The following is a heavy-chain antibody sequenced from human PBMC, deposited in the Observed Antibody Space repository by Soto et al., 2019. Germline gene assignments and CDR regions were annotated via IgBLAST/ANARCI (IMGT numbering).Heavy chain of an antibody. CDR1: GFTVSSNY. CDR3: ARMTTVTTGLDY. D-gene: IGHD4-4*01. V-gene: IGHV3-53*01. CDR2: IYSGGST. J-gene: IGHJ4*02. Sequence: EVPLVESGGGLIQPGGSLRLSCAASGFTVSSNYMSWVRQAPGKGLEWVSVIYSGGSTYYADSVKGRFTISRDNSKNTLYLQMNSLRAEDTAVYYCARMTTVTTGLDYWGQGTLVTVSS.